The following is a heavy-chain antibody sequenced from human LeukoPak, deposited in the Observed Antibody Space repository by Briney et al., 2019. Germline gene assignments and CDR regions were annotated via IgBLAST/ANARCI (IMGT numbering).Heavy chain of an antibody. V-gene: IGHV4-34*01. J-gene: IGHJ4*02. CDR2: INHSGST. CDR3: ARGTSVAMML. Sequence: SETLSLTCAVDGESFSGYYWSWVRQPPGKRLEWIGEINHSGSTNSNPSLKRRVTISGDTPKNQFSLKRSSVTAADTAVYYCARGTSVAMMLWGQGTLVTVSS. CDR1: GESFSGYY. D-gene: IGHD4/OR15-4a*01.